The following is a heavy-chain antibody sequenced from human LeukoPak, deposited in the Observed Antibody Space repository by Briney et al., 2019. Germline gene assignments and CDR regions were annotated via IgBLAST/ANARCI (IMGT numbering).Heavy chain of an antibody. Sequence: ASVKVSCKASVGTYSSYAISWVRQAPGQGLEWMGWINPNSGGTNYAQKFQGRVTMTRDTSISTAYMELSRLRSHDTAVYYCARDKDSLWFGEASFDPWGQGTLVTVSS. CDR3: ARDKDSLWFGEASFDP. J-gene: IGHJ5*02. V-gene: IGHV1-2*02. D-gene: IGHD3-10*01. CDR2: INPNSGGT. CDR1: VGTYSSYA.